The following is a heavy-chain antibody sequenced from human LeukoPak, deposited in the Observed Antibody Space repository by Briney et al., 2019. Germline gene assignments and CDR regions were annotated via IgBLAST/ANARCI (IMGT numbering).Heavy chain of an antibody. CDR1: GFTFSSYS. CDR2: ISSSSSYI. Sequence: GGSLRLSCAASGFTFSSYSMNWVRQAPGKGLEWVSSISSSSSYIYYADSVKGRFTISRDNAKNSLYLQMNSLRAEDTAVYYCARGLSAQSGYSYGYPYYFDSWGKGTLVTVSS. V-gene: IGHV3-21*01. J-gene: IGHJ4*02. CDR3: ARGLSAQSGYSYGYPYYFDS. D-gene: IGHD5-18*01.